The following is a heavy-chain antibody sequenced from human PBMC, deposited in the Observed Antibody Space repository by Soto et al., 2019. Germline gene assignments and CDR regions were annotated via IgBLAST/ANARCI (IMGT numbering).Heavy chain of an antibody. CDR1: GFTFSSYS. D-gene: IGHD3-16*02. CDR3: ARDLLEGLRLGELSLFGSRV. Sequence: EVQLVESGGGLVKPGGSLRLSCAASGFTFSSYSMNWVRQAPGKGLEWVSSISSSSSYIYYADSVKGRFTISRDNAKNSLYLQMNSLRAEDTAVYYCARDLLEGLRLGELSLFGSRVWGQGSTVTVSS. V-gene: IGHV3-21*01. J-gene: IGHJ6*02. CDR2: ISSSSSYI.